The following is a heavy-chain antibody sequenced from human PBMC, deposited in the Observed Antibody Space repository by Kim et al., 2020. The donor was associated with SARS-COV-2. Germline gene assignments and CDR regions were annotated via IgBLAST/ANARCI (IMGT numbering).Heavy chain of an antibody. D-gene: IGHD6-19*01. CDR2: IPKTGDYI. CDR1: GFLFSSYS. CDR3: AREITSGWYYFDY. Sequence: GGSLRLSCTASGFLFSSYSMNWVRQAPGKGLEWVASIPKTGDYIYYGESVKGRFTISRDNAKNSLYLQMNNLGVEDTAVYYCAREITSGWYYFDYWGQGALVTVSA. J-gene: IGHJ4*02. V-gene: IGHV3-21*01.